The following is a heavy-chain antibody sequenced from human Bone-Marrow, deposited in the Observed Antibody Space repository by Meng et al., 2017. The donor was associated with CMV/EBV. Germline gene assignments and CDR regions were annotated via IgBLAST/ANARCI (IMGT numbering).Heavy chain of an antibody. J-gene: IGHJ6*02. CDR1: GGSISSSFYY. V-gene: IGHV4-39*07. CDR3: ARARYCSSTSCYIRYYYYGMDV. CDR2: INHSGST. D-gene: IGHD2-2*02. Sequence: SETLSLTCTVSGGSISSSFYYWGWIRQPPGKGLEWIGEINHSGSTNYNPSLKSRVTISVDTSKNQFSLKLSSVTAADTAVYYCARARYCSSTSCYIRYYYYGMDVWGQGNTVPVSS.